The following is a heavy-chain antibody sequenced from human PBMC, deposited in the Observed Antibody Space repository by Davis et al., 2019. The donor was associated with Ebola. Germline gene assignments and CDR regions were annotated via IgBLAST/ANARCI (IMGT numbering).Heavy chain of an antibody. J-gene: IGHJ6*04. CDR3: AKDGAAVPHSVYFYYGLDV. CDR1: GFIFSTYV. Sequence: GESLKISCSASGFIFSTYVMSWVRQAPGKGLEWVSVIYRDGRTYYADSVKGRFTVSRDNSKNTLYLQMISLRPEDTAVYYCAKDGAAVPHSVYFYYGLDVWGIGTTVTVS. V-gene: IGHV3-66*02. CDR2: IYRDGRT. D-gene: IGHD5/OR15-5a*01.